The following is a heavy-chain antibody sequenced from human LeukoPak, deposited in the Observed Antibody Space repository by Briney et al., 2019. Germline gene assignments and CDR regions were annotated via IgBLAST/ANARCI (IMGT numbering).Heavy chain of an antibody. CDR3: ARDKPVAAAIGIDAFDI. J-gene: IGHJ3*02. Sequence: PSETLSLTCTVSGGSISSSSYYWGWIRQPPGKGLEWIGSIYYSGSTYYNPSLKSRVTISVDTSKNQFSLKLSSVTAADTAVYYCARDKPVAAAIGIDAFDIWGQGTMVTVSS. D-gene: IGHD2-2*02. CDR2: IYYSGST. CDR1: GGSISSSSYY. V-gene: IGHV4-39*02.